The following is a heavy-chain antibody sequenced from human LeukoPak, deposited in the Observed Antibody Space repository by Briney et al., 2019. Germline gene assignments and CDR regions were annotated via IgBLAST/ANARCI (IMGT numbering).Heavy chain of an antibody. Sequence: GGSLRLSCAASGFTFSNAWMSWVRQAPGKGLEWVGRIKSKTDGGTTDYAAPVKGRFTISRDDSKNTLYLQMNSLKTEDTAVYYCTSSIAAAGPDYWGQGTLVTVSS. CDR2: IKSKTDGGTT. CDR3: TSSIAAAGPDY. CDR1: GFTFSNAW. D-gene: IGHD6-13*01. J-gene: IGHJ4*02. V-gene: IGHV3-15*01.